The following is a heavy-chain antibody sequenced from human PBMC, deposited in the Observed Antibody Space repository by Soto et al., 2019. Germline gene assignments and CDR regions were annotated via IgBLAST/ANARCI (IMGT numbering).Heavy chain of an antibody. V-gene: IGHV3-9*01. CDR1: GFTFDDYA. CDR2: ISWNSMSI. Sequence: GGSLRLSCAASGFTFDDYAMHWVRQAPGKGLEWVSGISWNSMSIGYADSVKDRFTISRDNAKNSLFLQMNSLRPDDTALYYCAKDVMGGLEGLQLSVWNPSFGMDVWGQGTTVTVSS. D-gene: IGHD5-12*01. CDR3: AKDVMGGLEGLQLSVWNPSFGMDV. J-gene: IGHJ6*02.